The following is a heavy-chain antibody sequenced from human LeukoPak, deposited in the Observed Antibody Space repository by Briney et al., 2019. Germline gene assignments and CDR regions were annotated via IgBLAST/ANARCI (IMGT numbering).Heavy chain of an antibody. V-gene: IGHV3-23*01. CDR1: GFTFSSYA. J-gene: IGHJ6*02. CDR3: AKDFPSSTPWTYYYGMDV. Sequence: PGGSLRLSCAASGFTFSSYAMSWVRQAPGKGLEWVSAISGSGGSTYYADSVKGRFTISRDNSKNTLYLQMNSLRAEDTAVYYCAKDFPSSTPWTYYYGMDVWGQGTTVTVSS. D-gene: IGHD3/OR15-3a*01. CDR2: ISGSGGST.